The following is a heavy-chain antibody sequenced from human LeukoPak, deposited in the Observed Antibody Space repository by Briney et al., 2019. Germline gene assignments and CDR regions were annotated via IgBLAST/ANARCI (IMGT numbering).Heavy chain of an antibody. CDR2: IWYDGSNK. V-gene: IGHV3-33*01. CDR3: AREKDGMDV. CDR1: GFTFSNYS. Sequence: GGSLRLSCAASGFTFSNYSIHWVRQAPGKGLEWAALIWYDGSNKYYAGSVKGRFTISRDNSKNTVYLQMNSLRAEDTAVYYCAREKDGMDVWGQGTTVIVSS. J-gene: IGHJ6*02.